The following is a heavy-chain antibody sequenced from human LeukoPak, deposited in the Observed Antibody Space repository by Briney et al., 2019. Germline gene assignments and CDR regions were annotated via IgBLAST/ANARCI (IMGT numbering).Heavy chain of an antibody. D-gene: IGHD6-13*01. J-gene: IGHJ4*02. V-gene: IGHV4-61*02. Sequence: PSETLSLTCTVSGDSISSGSFYWSWIRQPAGRGLEWIGRIYPSGSTNYNPSLKSRVTISLDTSKNQFSLKLSPVTAADTAVYYCARDVLAAPGTFDYWGQGALVTVSS. CDR2: IYPSGST. CDR1: GDSISSGSFY. CDR3: ARDVLAAPGTFDY.